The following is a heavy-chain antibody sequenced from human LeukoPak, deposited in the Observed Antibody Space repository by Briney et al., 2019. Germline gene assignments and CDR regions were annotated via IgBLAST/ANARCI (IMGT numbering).Heavy chain of an antibody. CDR3: ARSHQWLDYFDY. Sequence: SETLSLTCTVSGGSISSSSYYWGWIRQPPGKGLEWIGSIYYSGSNYYNPSLKSRVTISVDTSKNQFSLKLSSVTAADTAVYHCARSHQWLDYFDYWGQGTLVTVSS. CDR1: GGSISSSSYY. J-gene: IGHJ4*02. CDR2: IYYSGSN. D-gene: IGHD6-19*01. V-gene: IGHV4-39*07.